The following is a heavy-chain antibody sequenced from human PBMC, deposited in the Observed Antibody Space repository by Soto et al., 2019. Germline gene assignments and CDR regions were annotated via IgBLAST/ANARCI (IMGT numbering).Heavy chain of an antibody. CDR2: IYWNDDK. V-gene: IGHV2-5*01. D-gene: IGHD3-3*01. CDR3: AHTPGEWFNFDY. J-gene: IGHJ4*02. Sequence: SGPTLVNPTQTLTLTCTFSGFSLSTSGVGVGWIRQPPGKALEWLALIYWNDDKRYSPSLKSRLTITKDTSKNQVVLTVTNMDPVDTATYYCAHTPGEWFNFDYWGQGTLVTVSS. CDR1: GFSLSTSGVG.